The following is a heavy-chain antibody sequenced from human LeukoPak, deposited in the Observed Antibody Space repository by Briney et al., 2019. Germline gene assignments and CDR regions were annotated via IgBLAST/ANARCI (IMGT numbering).Heavy chain of an antibody. CDR1: GYTFTSYG. J-gene: IGHJ3*02. V-gene: IGHV1-2*04. Sequence: GASVKVSCKASGYTFTSYGISWVRQAPGQGLEWMGWINPNSGGTNYAQKFQGWVTMTRDTSISTAYMELSRLRSDDTAVYYCARDRCSGGSCYSVVGAFDIWGQGTMVTVSS. CDR3: ARDRCSGGSCYSVVGAFDI. D-gene: IGHD2-15*01. CDR2: INPNSGGT.